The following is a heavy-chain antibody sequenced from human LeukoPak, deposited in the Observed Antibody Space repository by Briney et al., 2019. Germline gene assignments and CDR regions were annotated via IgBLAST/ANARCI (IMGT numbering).Heavy chain of an antibody. J-gene: IGHJ4*02. CDR2: VISDGSSA. CDR3: VRDSYYHPDY. CDR1: GFTFSSYW. V-gene: IGHV3-74*01. Sequence: GGSLRLSCVASGFTFSSYWMHWVRQAPGKGLVWVSRVISDGSSATYADSVKGRFTISRDNAKNTMYLQMNSLRAEDTAVYYCVRDSYYHPDYWGQGTLVTVSS. D-gene: IGHD3-10*01.